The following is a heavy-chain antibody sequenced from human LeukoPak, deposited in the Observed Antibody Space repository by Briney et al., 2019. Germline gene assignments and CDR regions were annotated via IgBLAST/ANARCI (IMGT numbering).Heavy chain of an antibody. CDR1: GGSISSSDYY. V-gene: IGHV4-39*01. Sequence: PSETLSLTCTVSGGSISSSDYYWGWIRQPPGKGLEWIGSIYYSGSTYYNPSLKSRVTISVDTSKNQFSLNLSSVTAADMAVYYCARHRASSRGGSGYSQGGFDYWGQGTLVTVSS. J-gene: IGHJ4*02. CDR3: ARHRASSRGGSGYSQGGFDY. CDR2: IYYSGST. D-gene: IGHD3-22*01.